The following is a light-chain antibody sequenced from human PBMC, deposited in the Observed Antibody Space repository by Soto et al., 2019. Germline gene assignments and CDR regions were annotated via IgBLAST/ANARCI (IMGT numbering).Light chain of an antibody. J-gene: IGKJ1*01. Sequence: EIVLTQSPGTLSLSPGERVTLSCRASQSISSTFLAWYQHKPGQAPRVIIYSATRRATGIPDRFSGSGSGTDFSLTISRLEADDFAIDYYQQYYSSWTFGQGTKVE. CDR2: SAT. CDR1: QSISSTF. CDR3: QQYYSSWT. V-gene: IGKV3-20*01.